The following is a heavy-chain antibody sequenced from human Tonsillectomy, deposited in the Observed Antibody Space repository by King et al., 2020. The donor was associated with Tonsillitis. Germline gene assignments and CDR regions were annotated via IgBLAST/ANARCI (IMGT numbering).Heavy chain of an antibody. D-gene: IGHD1-26*01. CDR1: GFTFGSYW. Sequence: VQLVESGGGLVQPGGSLRLSCAASGFTFGSYWMHWVRQAPGKGLVWVSRIISDGRSTSYADSVKGRFTISRDNAKNTLYLQMNSLRAEDTAVYYCARDMGARGTYDAFDIWGQGTMVTVSS. V-gene: IGHV3-74*01. J-gene: IGHJ3*02. CDR3: ARDMGARGTYDAFDI. CDR2: IISDGRST.